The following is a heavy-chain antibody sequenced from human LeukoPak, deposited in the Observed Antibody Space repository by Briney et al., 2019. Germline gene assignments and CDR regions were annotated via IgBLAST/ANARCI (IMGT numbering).Heavy chain of an antibody. CDR1: GGTFSSYA. V-gene: IGHV1-69*01. CDR2: IIPIFGTA. Sequence: ASVKVSCKASGGTFSSYAISWVRQAPGQGLEWMGGIIPIFGTANYAQKFQGTVTITADESTSTAYMELSSLRSEDTAVYYCASGRDIVVVPAAVPTPGNFYYYYYMDVWGKGTTVTVSS. J-gene: IGHJ6*03. CDR3: ASGRDIVVVPAAVPTPGNFYYYYYMDV. D-gene: IGHD2-2*01.